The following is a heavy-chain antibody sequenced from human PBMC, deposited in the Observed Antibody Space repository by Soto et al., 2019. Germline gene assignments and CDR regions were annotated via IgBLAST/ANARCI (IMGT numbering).Heavy chain of an antibody. CDR1: GFPFSSYE. D-gene: IGHD5-18*01. CDR2: IKQDGSEK. Sequence: GGSQSLSASASGFPFSSYEMNLIRPAPGKGLEWVANIKQDGSEKYYMDSVRGRFTISRDNAKNSLYLQMNSLRAEDTAVYYCARTPRGYDYAHSFDFWGQGTLVNVSS. J-gene: IGHJ4*02. V-gene: IGHV3-7*01. CDR3: ARTPRGYDYAHSFDF.